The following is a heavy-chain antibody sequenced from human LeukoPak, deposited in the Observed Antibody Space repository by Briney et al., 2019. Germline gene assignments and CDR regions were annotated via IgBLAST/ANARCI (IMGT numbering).Heavy chain of an antibody. D-gene: IGHD3-10*01. Sequence: SGGSLRLSCAASGFTFSSYAMHWVRQAPGKGLEWVAVISYDGSNKYYADSVKGRFTISRDNSKNTLYLQMNSLRAEDTAVYYCARAPERGFFDYWGQGTLVTVSS. CDR1: GFTFSSYA. V-gene: IGHV3-30-3*01. CDR2: ISYDGSNK. CDR3: ARAPERGFFDY. J-gene: IGHJ4*02.